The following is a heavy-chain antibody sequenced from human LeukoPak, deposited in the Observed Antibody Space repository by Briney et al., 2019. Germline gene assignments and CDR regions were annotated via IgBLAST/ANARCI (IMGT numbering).Heavy chain of an antibody. CDR3: AKDRGNYYGSGSYYNAFDY. CDR2: IWYDGSNK. D-gene: IGHD3-10*01. Sequence: PGGSLRLSCAASGFTFSSYGMHWVRQAPGKGLDWVAVIWYDGSNKYYADSVKGRFTISRDNSKNTLYLQMNSLRAEDTAVNYCAKDRGNYYGSGSYYNAFDYWGQGTLVTVSS. J-gene: IGHJ4*02. CDR1: GFTFSSYG. V-gene: IGHV3-33*06.